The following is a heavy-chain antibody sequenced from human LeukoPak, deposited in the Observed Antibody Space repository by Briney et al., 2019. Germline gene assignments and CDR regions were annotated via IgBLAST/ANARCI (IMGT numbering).Heavy chain of an antibody. J-gene: IGHJ6*03. CDR3: ARGISVDYYYYMDV. Sequence: GGSLRLSCAASGFTFSDYYMSWIRQAPGKGLEWVSYISSSGSTIYYADSVKGRFTISRDNAKNSLYLQMNSLRAEDTAVYYCARGISVDYYYYMDVWGKGTTVTVSS. CDR1: GFTFSDYY. V-gene: IGHV3-11*04. D-gene: IGHD2/OR15-2a*01. CDR2: ISSSGSTI.